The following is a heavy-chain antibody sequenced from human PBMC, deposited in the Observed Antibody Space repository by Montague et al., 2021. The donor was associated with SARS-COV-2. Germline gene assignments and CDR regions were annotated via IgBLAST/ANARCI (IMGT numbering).Heavy chain of an antibody. D-gene: IGHD3-10*01. CDR2: SYYSGTT. CDR3: ARGAYGSGSYHAFDI. V-gene: IGHV4-39*01. CDR1: GDSFNSPKYY. J-gene: IGHJ3*02. Sequence: SETLSLTCTVSGDSFNSPKYYCAWLRQPPGQGLEWIGSSYYSGTTYDNPSLRSRVTMSVDTSKTQFSLKMNSVTAADTAVYYCARGAYGSGSYHAFDIWSQGTVVAVSS.